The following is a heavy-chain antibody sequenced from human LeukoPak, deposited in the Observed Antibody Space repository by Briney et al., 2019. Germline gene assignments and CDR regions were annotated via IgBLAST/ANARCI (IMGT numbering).Heavy chain of an antibody. CDR2: ISYSGGTM. CDR1: GFTLSIYN. CDR3: ARDLEYTTSSGDY. V-gene: IGHV3-48*03. Sequence: GGSLRLSCVASGFTLSIYNMKWVPQAPGKGLEWVSYISYSGGTMYYADSVKGRFTISRDNAKISLYLQMNSLRAEDTAVYYCARDLEYTTSSGDYWGQGTLVIVSS. D-gene: IGHD6-6*01. J-gene: IGHJ4*02.